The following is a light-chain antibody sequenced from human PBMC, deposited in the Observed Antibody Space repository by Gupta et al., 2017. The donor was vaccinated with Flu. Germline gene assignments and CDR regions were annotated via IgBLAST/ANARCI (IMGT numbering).Light chain of an antibody. CDR2: EHT. Sequence: SGSIATDSVQWFQQRPGSSPTTVIYEHTQRPSGVPDRFSGSIDSSSNSASLTISGLKPEDEADYFCHSFDNTQGVFGGGTKVTVL. CDR1: SGSIATDS. V-gene: IGLV6-57*01. CDR3: HSFDNTQGV. J-gene: IGLJ3*02.